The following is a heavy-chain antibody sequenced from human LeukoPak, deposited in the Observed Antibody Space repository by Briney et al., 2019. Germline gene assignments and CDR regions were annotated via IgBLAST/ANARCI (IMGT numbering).Heavy chain of an antibody. CDR2: ISYDGSNK. CDR3: ARGTTRYAESDIDY. CDR1: GFTFSSYA. D-gene: IGHD2/OR15-2a*01. V-gene: IGHV3-30*04. J-gene: IGHJ4*02. Sequence: GGSLRLSCAASGFTFSSYAMHWVRQAPGKGLEWVAVISYDGSNKYYADSVKGRFTISRDNSKNTLYLQMNSLRAEDTAVYYCARGTTRYAESDIDYWGQGTLVTVSS.